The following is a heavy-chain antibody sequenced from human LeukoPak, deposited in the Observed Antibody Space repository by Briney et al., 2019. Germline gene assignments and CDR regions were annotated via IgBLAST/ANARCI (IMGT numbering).Heavy chain of an antibody. Sequence: EPSVKVSCKASRYTFTSYDINWVRQATGQGLEWMGWMNPNSGNTGYAQKFQGRVTMTRNTSISTAYMELSSLRSEDTAVYYCARGAYSGSYYAWWGQGTLVTVSS. V-gene: IGHV1-8*01. CDR1: RYTFTSYD. CDR2: MNPNSGNT. CDR3: ARGAYSGSYYAW. D-gene: IGHD1-26*01. J-gene: IGHJ4*02.